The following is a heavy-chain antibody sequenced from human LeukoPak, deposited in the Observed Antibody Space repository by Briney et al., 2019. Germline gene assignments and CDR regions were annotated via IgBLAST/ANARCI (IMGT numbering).Heavy chain of an antibody. CDR3: STGGGTHDY. Sequence: GGSLRLSCAASGLTFNNAWMSGVRQAPGKGLEWVGRIRSRSAGGTTDYGAPVKGRFTISRDDSKNTLYLQMNSLKTEDTAVYYCSTGGGTHDYWGQGTLVTVSS. CDR1: GLTFNNAW. J-gene: IGHJ4*02. CDR2: IRSRSAGGTT. D-gene: IGHD2-15*01. V-gene: IGHV3-15*01.